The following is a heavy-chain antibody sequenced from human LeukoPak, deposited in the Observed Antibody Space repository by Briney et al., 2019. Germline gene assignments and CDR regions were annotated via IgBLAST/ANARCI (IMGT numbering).Heavy chain of an antibody. CDR3: ARAPSTVTRFDP. J-gene: IGHJ5*02. CDR1: GGSISSSGYY. Sequence: SETLSLTCTVSGGSISSSGYYWGWIRQPPGKGLEWIGYIYYSGSTNYNPSLKSRVTISVDTSKNQFSLKLSSVTAADTAVYYCARAPSTVTRFDPWGQGTLVTVSS. V-gene: IGHV4-61*08. D-gene: IGHD4-17*01. CDR2: IYYSGST.